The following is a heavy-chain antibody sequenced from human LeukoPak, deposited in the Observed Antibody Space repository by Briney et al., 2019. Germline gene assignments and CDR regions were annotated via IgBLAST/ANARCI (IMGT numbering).Heavy chain of an antibody. D-gene: IGHD1-1*01. CDR2: IYSGGST. CDR3: ARGPAGYN. Sequence: GGSLRLSCAASGFTVSSNHVSWVRQAPGKGLEWVSVIYSGGSTDYADSVKGRFTISRDNSKNTLYLQMNSLRAEDTAVYHCARGPAGYNWGQGTLVTVSS. V-gene: IGHV3-53*01. CDR1: GFTVSSNH. J-gene: IGHJ4*02.